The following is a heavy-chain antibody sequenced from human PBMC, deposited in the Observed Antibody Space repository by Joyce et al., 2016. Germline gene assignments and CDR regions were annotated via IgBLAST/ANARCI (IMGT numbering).Heavy chain of an antibody. V-gene: IGHV3-48*04. CDR1: GFSFNAYS. D-gene: IGHD1-1*01. CDR2: ISSRGGDK. CDR3: ARKLEPSYYYSYGMNV. Sequence: EVQLVDSGGGLVRPGGSRRLSCAASGFSFNAYSMNWVRQAPGRGLEWIASISSRGGDKYYADSVKGRFTIARDNAKDSLYLQMNGLRAEETAVYYCARKLEPSYYYSYGMNVWGQGTTVTVSS. J-gene: IGHJ6*02.